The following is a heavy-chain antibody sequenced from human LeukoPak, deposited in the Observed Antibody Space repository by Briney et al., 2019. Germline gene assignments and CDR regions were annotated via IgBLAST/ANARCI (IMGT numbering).Heavy chain of an antibody. CDR3: ATVPNYGSGSYLFDY. CDR2: FDPEDGET. Sequence: ASVKVSCKASGYTFTGYYVHWVRQAPGKGLEWMGGFDPEDGETIYAQKFQGRVTMTEDTSTDTAYMELSSLRSEDTAVYYCATVPNYGSGSYLFDYWGQGTLVTVSS. J-gene: IGHJ4*02. D-gene: IGHD3-10*01. V-gene: IGHV1-24*01. CDR1: GYTFTGYY.